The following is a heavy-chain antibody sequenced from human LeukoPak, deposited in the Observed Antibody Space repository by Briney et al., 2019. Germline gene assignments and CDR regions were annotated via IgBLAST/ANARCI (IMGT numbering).Heavy chain of an antibody. V-gene: IGHV1-2*02. Sequence: ASVKVPCKASGYTFTGYYMHWVRQAPGQGLEWMGWINPNSGGTNYAQKFQGRVTMTRDTSISTAYMELSRLRSDDTAVYYCARGGVGDSSLAYYMDVWGKGTTVTISS. CDR1: GYTFTGYY. CDR2: INPNSGGT. D-gene: IGHD3-22*01. J-gene: IGHJ6*03. CDR3: ARGGVGDSSLAYYMDV.